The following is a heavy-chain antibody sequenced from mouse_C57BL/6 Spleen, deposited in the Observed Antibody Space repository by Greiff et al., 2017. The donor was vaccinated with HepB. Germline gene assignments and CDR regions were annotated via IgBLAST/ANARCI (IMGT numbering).Heavy chain of an antibody. J-gene: IGHJ4*01. CDR3: ARSGFNTTVGAYYYAMDY. D-gene: IGHD1-1*01. V-gene: IGHV1-81*01. Sequence: VQLQQSGAELARPGASVKLSCKASGYTFTSYGISWVKQRTGQGLEWIGEIYPRSGNTYYNEKFKGKATLTADKSSSTAYMELRSLTSEDSAVYFWARSGFNTTVGAYYYAMDYWGQGTSVTVSS. CDR2: IYPRSGNT. CDR1: GYTFTSYG.